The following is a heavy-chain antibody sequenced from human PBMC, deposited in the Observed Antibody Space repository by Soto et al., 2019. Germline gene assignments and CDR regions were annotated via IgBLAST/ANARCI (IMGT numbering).Heavy chain of an antibody. CDR2: INAGNGNT. V-gene: IGHV1-3*01. CDR3: ARDRGPSSGYYPYWFDP. Sequence: ASVKVSCKASGYTFTSYAMHWVRQAPGQRLEWMGWINAGNGNTKYSQKFQGRVTITADESTSTAYMELSSLRSEDTAVYYCARDRGPSSGYYPYWFDPWGQGTLVT. D-gene: IGHD3-22*01. CDR1: GYTFTSYA. J-gene: IGHJ5*02.